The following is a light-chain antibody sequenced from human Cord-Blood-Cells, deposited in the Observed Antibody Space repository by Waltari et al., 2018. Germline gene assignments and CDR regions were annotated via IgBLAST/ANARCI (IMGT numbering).Light chain of an antibody. CDR1: SGHVAASSH. CDR2: STN. V-gene: IGLV8-61*01. CDR3: VLYMGSGISV. J-gene: IGLJ3*02. Sequence: QTAVTQAPTCSVSPRGTLALTCRLRSGHVAASSHPSWYQQTPGQAPRTLIYSTNTRSPGVPDRFSGSILGNKAALTITGAQADDESDYYCVLYMGSGISVFGGGTKLTVL.